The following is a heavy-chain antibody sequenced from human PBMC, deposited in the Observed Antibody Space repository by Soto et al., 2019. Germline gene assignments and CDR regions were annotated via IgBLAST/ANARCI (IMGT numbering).Heavy chain of an antibody. CDR2: IYWDDDK. V-gene: IGHV2-5*02. D-gene: IGHD3-10*02. Sequence: QITLKESGPTLVKPTQTLTLTCTFSGLSLSTSGEALGWIRQPPGKALEWLALIYWDDDKRYNPTLKTRLTSTKDTSKNQVVLALTNMDPVDTVTYYCAHYVSSSPAGWFDPWGQGILVTVSS. CDR3: AHYVSSSPAGWFDP. J-gene: IGHJ5*02. CDR1: GLSLSTSGEA.